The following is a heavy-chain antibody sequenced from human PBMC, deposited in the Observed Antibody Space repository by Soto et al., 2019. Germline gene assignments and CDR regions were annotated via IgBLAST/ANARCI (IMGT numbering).Heavy chain of an antibody. CDR2: FDPEDGET. D-gene: IGHD1-26*01. J-gene: IGHJ4*02. Sequence: ASVKVSCKVSGYTLTELSMHWVRQAPGKGLEWMGGFDPEDGETIYAQEFQGRVTMTEDTSTDTAYMELSSLRSEDTAVYYCATAFSGSYTYELDYWGQGTLVTVSS. CDR3: ATAFSGSYTYELDY. CDR1: GYTLTELS. V-gene: IGHV1-24*01.